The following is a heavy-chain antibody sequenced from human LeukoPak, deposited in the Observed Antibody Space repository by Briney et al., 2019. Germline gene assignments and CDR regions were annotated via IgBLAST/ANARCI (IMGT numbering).Heavy chain of an antibody. CDR3: AKYSGDHFGDY. V-gene: IGHV3-23*01. Sequence: GGSLRLSCAASGFTFSSCAMSWVRQAPGKGLEWVSGISASGGHTFYADSVKGRFSISRDNSKNPLYLQMNSLRVEDTAIYYCAKYSGDHFGDYWGQGNLVTVSS. CDR2: ISASGGHT. J-gene: IGHJ4*02. CDR1: GFTFSSCA. D-gene: IGHD1-26*01.